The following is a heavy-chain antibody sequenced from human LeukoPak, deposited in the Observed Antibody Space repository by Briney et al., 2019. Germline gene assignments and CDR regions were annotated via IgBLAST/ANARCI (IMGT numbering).Heavy chain of an antibody. CDR3: AKDPDIVVVPAAIGLDY. CDR2: ISGSGGST. Sequence: GGSLRLSCAASGFTFSSYAMSWVRQAPGEGLEWVSAISGSGGSTYYADSVKGRFTISRDNSKNTLYLQMNSLRAEDTAVYYFAKDPDIVVVPAAIGLDYWGQGTLVTVSS. J-gene: IGHJ4*02. CDR1: GFTFSSYA. V-gene: IGHV3-23*01. D-gene: IGHD2-2*02.